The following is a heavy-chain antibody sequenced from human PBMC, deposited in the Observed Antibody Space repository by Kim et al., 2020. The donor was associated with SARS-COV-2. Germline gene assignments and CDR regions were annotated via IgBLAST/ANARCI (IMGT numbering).Heavy chain of an antibody. D-gene: IGHD4-17*01. CDR3: ARDTDDGDYSNGLDY. V-gene: IGHV3-30*01. J-gene: IGHJ4*02. Sequence: DSVKGRFTISRENSKNTLYLQMNSLRAEDTAVYYCARDTDDGDYSNGLDYWGQGTLVTVSS.